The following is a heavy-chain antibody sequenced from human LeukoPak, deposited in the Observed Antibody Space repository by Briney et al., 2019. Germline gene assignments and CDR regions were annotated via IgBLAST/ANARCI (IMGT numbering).Heavy chain of an antibody. Sequence: KSSETLSLTCTVSGGSINSYYWSWIRQPPGKGLEWIGYIYYSGSTNYNPSLKSRVTISVDTSKTQFSLKLSSVTAADTAVYYCAREGAVTTYYYFNYGGRGTLVTASS. J-gene: IGHJ4*02. CDR3: AREGAVTTYYYFNY. V-gene: IGHV4-59*01. D-gene: IGHD4-17*01. CDR1: GGSINSYY. CDR2: IYYSGST.